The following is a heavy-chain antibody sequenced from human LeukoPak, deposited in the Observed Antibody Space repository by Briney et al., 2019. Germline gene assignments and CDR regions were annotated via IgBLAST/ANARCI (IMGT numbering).Heavy chain of an antibody. Sequence: GGSLRLSCAGSGFTFSSYAMHWVRQAPGKGLEWVAVISYDGSNKYYADSVKGRFTISRDNSKNTLYLQMNSLRAEDTAVYYCARDISGFDYWGQGTLVTVSS. J-gene: IGHJ4*02. CDR2: ISYDGSNK. CDR3: ARDISGFDY. D-gene: IGHD3-10*01. V-gene: IGHV3-30-3*01. CDR1: GFTFSSYA.